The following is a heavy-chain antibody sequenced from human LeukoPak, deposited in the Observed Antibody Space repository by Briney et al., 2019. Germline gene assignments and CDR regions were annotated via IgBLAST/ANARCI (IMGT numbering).Heavy chain of an antibody. Sequence: SETLSLTCAVYGGSFSGYNWTWIRQPPGKGLEWIGEINHSGSTNYNPSLKSRVTISVDTSKNQFSLKLCSVTAADTAVYYCAKERSPPDYWGQGTLVTVSS. CDR3: AKERSPPDY. CDR2: INHSGST. CDR1: GGSFSGYN. V-gene: IGHV4-34*01. J-gene: IGHJ4*02. D-gene: IGHD5-24*01.